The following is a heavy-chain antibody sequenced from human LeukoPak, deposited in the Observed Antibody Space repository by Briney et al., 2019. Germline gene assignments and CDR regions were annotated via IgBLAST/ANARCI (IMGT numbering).Heavy chain of an antibody. CDR1: GYSFTSYW. CDR2: IYPRDSDT. V-gene: IGHV5-51*01. CDR3: ARHVTTASAARGFDI. J-gene: IGHJ3*02. Sequence: GESLKISCKGSGYSFTSYWVAWVRQMPGKGLEWMGIIYPRDSDTRYSPSFLGQVTISADKSINTAYLQWSGLKASDTAVYYCARHVTTASAARGFDIWGQGTMVTVSS. D-gene: IGHD1-14*01.